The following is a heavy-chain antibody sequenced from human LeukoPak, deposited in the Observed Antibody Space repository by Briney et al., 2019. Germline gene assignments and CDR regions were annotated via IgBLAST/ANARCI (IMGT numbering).Heavy chain of an antibody. D-gene: IGHD3-22*01. V-gene: IGHV4-34*01. CDR2: INHSGST. J-gene: IGHJ5*02. Sequence: PSETLSLTCSVYGGSFSDYYWSWIRQPPGKGLEWIAEINHSGSTNYNPSLKSRVIMSVDTSKNQFSLKLSSVTAADTAVYYCARGITMIVVVITTKSGEFDPWGQGTLVTVSS. CDR1: GGSFSDYY. CDR3: ARGITMIVVVITTKSGEFDP.